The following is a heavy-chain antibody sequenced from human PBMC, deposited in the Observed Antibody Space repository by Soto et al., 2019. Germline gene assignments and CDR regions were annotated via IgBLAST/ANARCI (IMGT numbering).Heavy chain of an antibody. Sequence: ASVKVSCKASGYTFTSYGISWVRQAPGQGLEWMGWISAYNGNTNYAQKLQGRVTMTTDTSTSTACMELRSLRSDDTAVYYCARSKITFGGHRDSFDYWGQGTLVTVSS. CDR1: GYTFTSYG. D-gene: IGHD3-16*01. CDR3: ARSKITFGGHRDSFDY. V-gene: IGHV1-18*04. J-gene: IGHJ4*02. CDR2: ISAYNGNT.